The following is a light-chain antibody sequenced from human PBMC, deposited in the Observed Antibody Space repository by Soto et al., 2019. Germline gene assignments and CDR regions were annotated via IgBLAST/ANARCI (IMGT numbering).Light chain of an antibody. CDR2: EVS. J-gene: IGLJ2*01. CDR1: SSDVGGYNY. CDR3: SSYAGSNNFV. Sequence: QSALTQPPSASGSPGQSVTISCTGTSSDVGGYNYVSWYQQHPGKAPKLMIYEVSKRPSGVPDRFSGSKSGNTASLTVSGLQAEGEADYYCSSYAGSNNFVFGGGTKLTVL. V-gene: IGLV2-8*01.